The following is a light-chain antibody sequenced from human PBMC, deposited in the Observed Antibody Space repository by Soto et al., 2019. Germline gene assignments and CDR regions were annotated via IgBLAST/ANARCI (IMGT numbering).Light chain of an antibody. CDR1: SSDVGSYNL. J-gene: IGLJ2*01. CDR2: EGS. Sequence: QSALTQPASVSGSPGQSITISCTGTSSDVGSYNLVSWYQQHPGKAPKLMIYEGSKRPSRVSNRFSGSKSGNTASLTISGLQAEDEADYYCCSYAGSSTVFGGGTKVTVL. V-gene: IGLV2-23*01. CDR3: CSYAGSSTV.